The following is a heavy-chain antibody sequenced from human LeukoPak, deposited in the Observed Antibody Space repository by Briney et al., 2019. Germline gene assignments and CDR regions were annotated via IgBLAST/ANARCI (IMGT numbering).Heavy chain of an antibody. CDR2: IYTSGST. Sequence: PSETLSLTCTVSGVSISSYYWSWIRQPAGKGLEWIGRIYTSGSTNYNPSLKSRVTMSVDMSKNQFSLELTSVTAADTAVYYCAXXXSGXLGYYYGMDVWGQGTTVTVSS. CDR3: AXXXSGXLGYYYGMDV. V-gene: IGHV4-4*07. D-gene: IGHD6-19*01. J-gene: IGHJ6*02. CDR1: GVSISSYY.